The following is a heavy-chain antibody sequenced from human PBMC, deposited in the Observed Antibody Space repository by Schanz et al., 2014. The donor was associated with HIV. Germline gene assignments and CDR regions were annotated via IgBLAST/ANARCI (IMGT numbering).Heavy chain of an antibody. CDR2: IDCSNGDT. D-gene: IGHD2-21*02. V-gene: IGHV1-2*02. CDR1: GYTFTNYY. Sequence: QVQLVQSGAELKKPGASVKVSCKASGYTFTNYYIHWVRQAPGQGPEWMGWIDCSNGDTYYKKNFRGRVTMTRDTPITTVFMELSGLRSDDTAVYFCARNEFRLLPFDFWGQGTLVTVSS. J-gene: IGHJ4*02. CDR3: ARNEFRLLPFDF.